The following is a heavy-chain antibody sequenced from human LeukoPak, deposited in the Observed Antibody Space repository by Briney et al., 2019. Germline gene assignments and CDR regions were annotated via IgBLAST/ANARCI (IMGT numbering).Heavy chain of an antibody. Sequence: SQTLSLTCAISGDSVSSKSTAWNWIRPSPSRGLEWLGRTYYRSKWSSGYAESVKSRITINPDTSKNQFSLQRRSVTPEDTAVYYCARSQTGGTFDYWGEGALVAVSS. V-gene: IGHV6-1*01. CDR1: GDSVSSKSTA. CDR3: ARSQTGGTFDY. D-gene: IGHD1-26*01. J-gene: IGHJ4*02. CDR2: TYYRSKWSS.